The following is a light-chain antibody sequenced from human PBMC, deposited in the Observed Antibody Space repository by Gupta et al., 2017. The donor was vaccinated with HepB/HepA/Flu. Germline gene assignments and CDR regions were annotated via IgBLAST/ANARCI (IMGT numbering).Light chain of an antibody. CDR3: QQTDSTPRT. J-gene: IGKJ1*01. Sequence: DFQLTKAPSSLSAAVGDRVSITCRASESIRNYVNWYQQKPGKAPSLLIYSGSTLHDGVPSRFSGSGSGTDFTLTISRLQPEDFATYYCQQTDSTPRTFGQGTKVEIK. V-gene: IGKV1-39*01. CDR2: SGS. CDR1: ESIRNY.